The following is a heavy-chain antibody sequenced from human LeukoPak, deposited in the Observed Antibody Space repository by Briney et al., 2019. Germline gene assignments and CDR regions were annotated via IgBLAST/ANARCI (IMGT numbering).Heavy chain of an antibody. Sequence: ASVNVSCKASGYTSTGSYIHCARHAPVQGLEWRGRINPKRGGTNGAQKIQRRATMTRDTSISTAYMELSRLRSDDTAVYYCARDVHFGNSARDNSGLGDYWGQGTLVTVSS. CDR1: GYTSTGSY. CDR3: ARDVHFGNSARDNSGLGDY. V-gene: IGHV1-2*06. CDR2: INPKRGGT. J-gene: IGHJ4*02. D-gene: IGHD3-22*01.